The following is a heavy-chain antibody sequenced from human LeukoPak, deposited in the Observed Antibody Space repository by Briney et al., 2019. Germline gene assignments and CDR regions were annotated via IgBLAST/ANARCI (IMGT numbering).Heavy chain of an antibody. CDR3: ARRGGSYSYYYMDV. V-gene: IGHV4-38-2*01. J-gene: IGHJ6*03. CDR1: GYSISSGYY. CDR2: IYHSGST. Sequence: SETLSLTCAVSGYSISSGYYWGWIRQPPGKVLEWIGSIYHSGSTYYNPSLKSRVTISVDTSKNQFSLKLSSVTAADTAVYYCARRGGSYSYYYMDVWGKGTTVTVSS. D-gene: IGHD1-26*01.